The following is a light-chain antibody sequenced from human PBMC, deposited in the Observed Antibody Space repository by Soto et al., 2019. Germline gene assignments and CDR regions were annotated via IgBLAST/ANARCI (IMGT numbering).Light chain of an antibody. CDR2: GAS. V-gene: IGKV3-20*01. J-gene: IGKJ5*01. CDR3: QQYDHSIT. Sequence: EIVLTQSADTLSLSPGESATLSCGASQSVSSRYLVWYQQKPGQAPRLLIYGASNRATGIPDRFSGCGSGTDFALIIRRLGPEDWAVFYSQQYDHSITFGQGTRLEIE. CDR1: QSVSSRY.